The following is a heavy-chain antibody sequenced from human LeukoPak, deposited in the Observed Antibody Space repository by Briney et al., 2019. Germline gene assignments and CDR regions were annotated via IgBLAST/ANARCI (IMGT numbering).Heavy chain of an antibody. D-gene: IGHD4-11*01. J-gene: IGHJ1*01. CDR3: ALDSDYSNYVGYFHH. CDR2: IYWNDDK. CDR1: GFSLSTSGVG. Sequence: SGPTLVNPTQTLTLTCTFSGFSLSTSGVGVGWIRQPPGKALEWLALIYWNDDKRYSPSLKNRLTITKDTSKNQVVLTMTNMDPVDTATYYCALDSDYSNYVGYFHHWGQGTLVTVSS. V-gene: IGHV2-5*01.